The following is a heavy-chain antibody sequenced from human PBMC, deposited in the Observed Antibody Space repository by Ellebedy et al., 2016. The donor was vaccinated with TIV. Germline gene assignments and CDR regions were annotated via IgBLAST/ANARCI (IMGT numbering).Heavy chain of an antibody. D-gene: IGHD2-21*01. CDR3: ARDSNGGHP. V-gene: IGHV4-34*01. Sequence: SETLSLXXAVYSEAFSGYYWSWIRQSPGKGLEWIGEINHSGSSNYNPSLKSRVTISVDTSKNQFSLKLTSVTAADTAVYYCARDSNGGHPWGQGTLVTVSS. CDR1: SEAFSGYY. J-gene: IGHJ4*02. CDR2: INHSGSS.